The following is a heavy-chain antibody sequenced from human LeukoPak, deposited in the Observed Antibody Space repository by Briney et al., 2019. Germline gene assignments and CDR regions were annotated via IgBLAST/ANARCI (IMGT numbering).Heavy chain of an antibody. V-gene: IGHV4-34*01. CDR3: ARGIAVAGLGRYYYGMDV. D-gene: IGHD6-19*01. Sequence: SETLSLTCAVSGGSFSGYYWSWICKPPGQGKERNGEINHSGSTNYNPSLKSRVTISVDTSKNQFSLKLSSVTAADTAVYYCARGIAVAGLGRYYYGMDVWGQGTTVTVSS. J-gene: IGHJ6*02. CDR2: INHSGST. CDR1: GGSFSGYY.